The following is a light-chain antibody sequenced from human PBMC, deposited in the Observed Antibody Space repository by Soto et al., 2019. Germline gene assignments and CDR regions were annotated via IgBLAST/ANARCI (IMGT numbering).Light chain of an antibody. V-gene: IGKV3-15*01. CDR2: GAS. J-gene: IGKJ1*01. CDR3: QQYKNWPPIT. CDR1: QSISRY. Sequence: EIVLTQSPGTLSLSPGERTTLSCRASQSISRYLAWYQQKPGQAPRLLIYGASTRATGIPARFSGSGSGTEFTLTISSLQSEDFAVYYCQQYKNWPPITFGQGTKVDIK.